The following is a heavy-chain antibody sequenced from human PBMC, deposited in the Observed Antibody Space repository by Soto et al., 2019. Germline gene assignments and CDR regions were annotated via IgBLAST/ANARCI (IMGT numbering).Heavy chain of an antibody. D-gene: IGHD3-10*01. J-gene: IGHJ4*02. CDR3: ARDPYYGSGSSLDY. V-gene: IGHV1-18*01. CDR2: ISAYNGNT. CDR1: GYTFTNFG. Sequence: VASVKVSCKASGYTFTNFGISWVRQAPGQGLEWMGWISAYNGNTNYAQKFQGRVTMTTDTSTSTAYMEVSSLRSEDTAVYYCARDPYYGSGSSLDYWGQGTLVTVSS.